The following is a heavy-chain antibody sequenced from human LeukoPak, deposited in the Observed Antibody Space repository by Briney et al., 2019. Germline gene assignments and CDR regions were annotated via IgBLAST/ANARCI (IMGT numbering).Heavy chain of an antibody. CDR3: GRHDSGWYHLDY. V-gene: IGHV4-39*01. J-gene: IGHJ4*02. CDR2: IYYSGST. Sequence: PSETLSLTCTVSGGSISSTTYYWGWIRRPPGKGLEWIGSIYYSGSTYYNPSLKSRVTISVDTSKNQFSLKLSSVTAADTAVYYCGRHDSGWYHLDYWGQGTLVTVSS. CDR1: GGSISSTTYY. D-gene: IGHD6-19*01.